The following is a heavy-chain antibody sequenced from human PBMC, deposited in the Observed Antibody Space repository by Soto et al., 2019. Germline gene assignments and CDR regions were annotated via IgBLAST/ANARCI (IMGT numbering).Heavy chain of an antibody. D-gene: IGHD2-8*01. CDR1: GDSIGTINYY. J-gene: IGHJ4*02. CDR2: IYYSGST. Sequence: QLQLQESGPGLVKPSETLSVTCSVSGDSIGTINYYWGWLRQPPGKGPEWIGSIYYSGSTHYNPSLRGRVTISVGTSRNQFSLGLSSVTAADTAVYYRARHPGYTVPTVYATHYFDDWGQGVLVTVSS. V-gene: IGHV4-39*01. CDR3: ARHPGYTVPTVYATHYFDD.